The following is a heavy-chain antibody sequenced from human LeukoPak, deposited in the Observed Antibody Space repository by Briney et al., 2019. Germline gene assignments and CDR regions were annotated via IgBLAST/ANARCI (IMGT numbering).Heavy chain of an antibody. J-gene: IGHJ4*02. Sequence: PSETLSLTCTVSGGSIGVTNYYWGWFRQPPGKGLEWIGNIFYSGSTFYNPSFQSRITISVDTSKNQFSLKLGSVTAADTAVYYCSRQFLDWLAHDYWGRGSLVTVSS. CDR1: GGSIGVTNYY. D-gene: IGHD3/OR15-3a*01. CDR3: SRQFLDWLAHDY. V-gene: IGHV4-39*01. CDR2: IFYSGST.